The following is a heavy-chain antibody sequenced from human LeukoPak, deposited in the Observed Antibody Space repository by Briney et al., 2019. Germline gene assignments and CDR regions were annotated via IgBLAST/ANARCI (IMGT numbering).Heavy chain of an antibody. D-gene: IGHD3-22*01. J-gene: IGHJ6*02. CDR1: GGSISSYY. V-gene: IGHV4-4*07. Sequence: PSETLSLTCTVSGGSISSYYWSWIRQPAGKGLEWIGRIYTSGSTNYNPSLKSRVTMSVDTSKNQFSLKLSSVTAADTAVYYCARGRYYYDSSGYSGGYYYGMDVWGQGTTVTVSS. CDR2: IYTSGST. CDR3: ARGRYYYDSSGYSGGYYYGMDV.